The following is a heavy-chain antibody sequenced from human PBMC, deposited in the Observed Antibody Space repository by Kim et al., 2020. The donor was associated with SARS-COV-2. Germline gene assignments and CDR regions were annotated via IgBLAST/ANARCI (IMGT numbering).Heavy chain of an antibody. CDR3: ARNYGGNLVEYFQH. Sequence: GGSLRLSCAASGFTFSSYSMNWVRQAPGKGLEWVSSISSSSSYIYYADSVKGRFTISRDNAKNSLYLQMNSLRAEDTAVYYCARNYGGNLVEYFQHWGQGTLVTVSS. V-gene: IGHV3-21*01. J-gene: IGHJ1*01. CDR1: GFTFSSYS. D-gene: IGHD4-17*01. CDR2: ISSSSSYI.